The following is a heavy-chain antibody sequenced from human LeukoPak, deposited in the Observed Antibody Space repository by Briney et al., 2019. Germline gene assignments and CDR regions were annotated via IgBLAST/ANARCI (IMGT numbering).Heavy chain of an antibody. CDR2: IYTSGST. CDR1: GGSISSYY. D-gene: IGHD6-13*01. J-gene: IGHJ5*02. V-gene: IGHV4-4*07. Sequence: SETLSLTCTVSGGSISSYYRSWIRQPAGKGLEWIGRIYTSGSTNYNPSLKSRVTMSVDTSKNQFSLKLSSVTAADTAVYYCARDIIPSSWYDNWFDPWGQGTLVTVSS. CDR3: ARDIIPSSWYDNWFDP.